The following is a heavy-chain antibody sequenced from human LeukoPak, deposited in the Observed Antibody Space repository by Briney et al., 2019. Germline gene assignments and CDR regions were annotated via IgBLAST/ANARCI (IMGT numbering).Heavy chain of an antibody. J-gene: IGHJ5*02. V-gene: IGHV1-69*13. Sequence: RASVKVSCKASGGTFSSYAISWVRQAPGQGLEWMGGIIPIFGTANYAQKFQGRVTITADESTSTAYMELSSLRSEDTAVYYCARFGHGQYGSGSSLNWLDPWGQGTLVTVSS. CDR2: IIPIFGTA. CDR1: GGTFSSYA. D-gene: IGHD3-10*01. CDR3: ARFGHGQYGSGSSLNWLDP.